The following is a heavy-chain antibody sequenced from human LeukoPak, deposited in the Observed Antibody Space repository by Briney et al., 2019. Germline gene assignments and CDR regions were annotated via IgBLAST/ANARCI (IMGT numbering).Heavy chain of an antibody. Sequence: SGTLSLTCTVSGGSFSRTNWWNWVRQPPGRGLEWIGEIYHSGSTNYNPSLKSRVTISVDKSKNQFSLKLSSVTAADTAVYYCARTEAHPIREAYWYFDLWGRGTLVTVSS. CDR1: GGSFSRTNW. CDR3: ARTEAHPIREAYWYFDL. CDR2: IYHSGST. J-gene: IGHJ2*01. D-gene: IGHD5-24*01. V-gene: IGHV4-4*02.